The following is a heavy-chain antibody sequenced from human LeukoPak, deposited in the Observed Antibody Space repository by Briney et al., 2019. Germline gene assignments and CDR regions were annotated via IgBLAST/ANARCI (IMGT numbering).Heavy chain of an antibody. D-gene: IGHD3-3*01. J-gene: IGHJ4*02. V-gene: IGHV4-39*01. CDR3: QSRFLEWLLDY. CDR2: IYYGGYT. Sequence: PSETLSLTCTVSGGSISSNNYYWGWIRQPPGKGLEWIGSIYYGGYTYYNPSLKSRVTISVDTSKNQFSLKLSSVTAADTAIYYCQSRFLEWLLDYWGQGALVTVSS. CDR1: GGSISSNNYY.